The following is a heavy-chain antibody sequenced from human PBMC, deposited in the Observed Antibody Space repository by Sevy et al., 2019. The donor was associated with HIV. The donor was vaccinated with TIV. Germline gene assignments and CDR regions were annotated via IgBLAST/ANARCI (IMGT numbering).Heavy chain of an antibody. CDR1: GGSISSSRYY. CDR2: IYYSGRT. V-gene: IGHV4-39*01. Sequence: SETLSLTCTVSGGSISSSRYYWGWIRQPPGKGLEWIGSIYYSGRTYYNPSLKSRVTISVDTSKNQFSLKLSSVTAADTAVYYCARRDYGGKAFDYWGQGTLVTVSS. CDR3: ARRDYGGKAFDY. D-gene: IGHD4-17*01. J-gene: IGHJ4*02.